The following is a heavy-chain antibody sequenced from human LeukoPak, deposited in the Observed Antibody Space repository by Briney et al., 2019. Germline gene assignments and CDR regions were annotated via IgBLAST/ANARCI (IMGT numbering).Heavy chain of an antibody. CDR2: IYSGGTT. Sequence: GGSLRLSCAASGFTVSDNYMCWIRQAPGKGLEWVSIIYSGGTTYYADSVKGSFTISRDNSKNTLFLQMNSLRVEDTAVYYCARDRYSSGRYYFDYWGQGTLVTVSS. V-gene: IGHV3-66*01. CDR3: ARDRYSSGRYYFDY. CDR1: GFTVSDNY. D-gene: IGHD6-19*01. J-gene: IGHJ4*02.